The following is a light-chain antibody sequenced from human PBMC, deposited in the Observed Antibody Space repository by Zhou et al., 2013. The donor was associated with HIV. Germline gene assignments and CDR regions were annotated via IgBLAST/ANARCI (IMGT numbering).Light chain of an antibody. CDR3: QQFGTSLSWT. J-gene: IGKJ1*01. CDR1: QTVSSSY. CDR2: GAS. V-gene: IGKV3-20*01. Sequence: EIVLTQSPGTVSLSPGERATLSCRASQTVSSSYLAWYQQKPGQAPRLLIYGASSRATGIPDRVSGSGSGTDFTLTISRLEPEDFAVYYCQQFGTSLSWTFGQGTKVEI.